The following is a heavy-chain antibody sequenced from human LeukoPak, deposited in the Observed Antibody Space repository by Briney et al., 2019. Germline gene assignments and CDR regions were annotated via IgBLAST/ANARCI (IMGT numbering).Heavy chain of an antibody. Sequence: ASVKVSCKVSGYTLTELSMHWVRQAPGKGLEWMGGFDPEDGETIYAQKFQGRVTMTEDTSTDTAYMELSSLRSEDTAVYYCATQAGSSYAFDIWGQGTMVTVSS. V-gene: IGHV1-24*01. CDR2: FDPEDGET. CDR3: ATQAGSSYAFDI. CDR1: GYTLTELS. J-gene: IGHJ3*02. D-gene: IGHD3-10*01.